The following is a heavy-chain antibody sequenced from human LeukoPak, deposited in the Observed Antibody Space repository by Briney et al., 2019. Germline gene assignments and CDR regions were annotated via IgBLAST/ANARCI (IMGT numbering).Heavy chain of an antibody. D-gene: IGHD1-26*01. V-gene: IGHV4-39*07. J-gene: IGHJ6*03. CDR2: INHSGST. CDR3: ARGGGENSGNMGYYYYMDV. Sequence: SETLSLTCTVSGGSVSSSSYYWGWIRQPPGKGLEWIGEINHSGSTNYNPSLKSRVNISVATSKKQSSLKLSSVTAADTAVYYCARGGGENSGNMGYYYYMDVWGKGTTVTVSS. CDR1: GGSVSSSSYY.